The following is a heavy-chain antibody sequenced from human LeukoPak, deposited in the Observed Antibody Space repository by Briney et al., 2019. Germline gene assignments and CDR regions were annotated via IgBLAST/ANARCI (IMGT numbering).Heavy chain of an antibody. V-gene: IGHV1-69*13. CDR3: ARARDLKRDSSSAGSYYYYYMDV. CDR1: GGTFSSYA. Sequence: SVKVSCKASGGTFSSYAISWLRQAPGQGLEWMGGNMPIFGTANDAQKFQGRVTITADESTRTAYMELSSRRSEATAVYYCARARDLKRDSSSAGSYYYYYMDVWGKGTTVTVSS. J-gene: IGHJ6*03. CDR2: NMPIFGTA. D-gene: IGHD6-6*01.